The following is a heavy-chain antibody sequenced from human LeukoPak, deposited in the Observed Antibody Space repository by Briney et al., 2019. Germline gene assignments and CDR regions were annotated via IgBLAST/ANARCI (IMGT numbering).Heavy chain of an antibody. CDR3: ARGVVVVPAAISNFDY. CDR2: INHSGST. D-gene: IGHD2-2*01. CDR1: GGSFSGYY. Sequence: SETLSLTCAVYGGSFSGYYWSWIRQPPGKGLEWIGEINHSGSTNYNPSLKSRVTISVDTSKNQFSLKLSSVTAADTAVYYCARGVVVVPAAISNFDYWGQGTLVTVSS. V-gene: IGHV4-34*01. J-gene: IGHJ4*02.